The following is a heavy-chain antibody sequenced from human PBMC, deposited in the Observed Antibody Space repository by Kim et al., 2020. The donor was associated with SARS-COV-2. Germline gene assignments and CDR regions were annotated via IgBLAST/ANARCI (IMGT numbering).Heavy chain of an antibody. J-gene: IGHJ3*02. CDR3: AREEQQLGYPHDAFDI. CDR2: ISYDGSNK. V-gene: IGHV3-33*05. Sequence: GGSLRLSCAASGFTFSSYGMHWVRQAPGKGLEWVAVISYDGSNKYYADSVKGRFTISRDNSKNTLYLQMNSLRAEDTAVYYCAREEQQLGYPHDAFDIWGQGTMVTVSS. CDR1: GFTFSSYG. D-gene: IGHD6-13*01.